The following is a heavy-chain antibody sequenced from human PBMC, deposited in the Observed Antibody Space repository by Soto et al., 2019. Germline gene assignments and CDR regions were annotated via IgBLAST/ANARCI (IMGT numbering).Heavy chain of an antibody. Sequence: QVQLQESGPGLVKPSETLSLTCTVSGGSISSYYWSWIRQPPGKGLEWIGYIYYSGSTNYNPSLKSRVTISVDTSKNQFSLKLSSVTAADTAVYYCARGSGWYTVDYWGQGTLVTVSS. CDR2: IYYSGST. CDR1: GGSISSYY. D-gene: IGHD6-19*01. V-gene: IGHV4-59*01. J-gene: IGHJ4*02. CDR3: ARGSGWYTVDY.